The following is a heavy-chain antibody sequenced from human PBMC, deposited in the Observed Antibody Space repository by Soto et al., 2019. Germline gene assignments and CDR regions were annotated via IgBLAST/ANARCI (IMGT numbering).Heavy chain of an antibody. J-gene: IGHJ3*02. CDR3: ADLFAGFDI. CDR1: GFTFSSHW. V-gene: IGHV3-74*01. Sequence: GESLKISCVASGFTFSSHWMHWVRRVPGKGLVWVAHITADGSSATYADSVKGRFTISRDNAKNTLYLQMNTLRVEDTAVYYCADLFAGFDIWGQGTMVTVSS. CDR2: ITADGSSA.